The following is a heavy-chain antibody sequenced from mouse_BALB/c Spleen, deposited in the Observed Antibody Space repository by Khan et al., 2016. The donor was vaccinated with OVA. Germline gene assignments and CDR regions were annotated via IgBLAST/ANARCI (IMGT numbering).Heavy chain of an antibody. CDR1: GYTFTDYA. Sequence: QVQLQQSGPELVRPGVSVKISCKASGYTFTDYAMYWVKQSHAESLEWIGLISTYTGNTNYNQKFKGKATLTVDKSSTTAYMELARLTSEDSAISYCSRPAYDGYYDYWGQGTTLTVSS. D-gene: IGHD2-3*01. CDR3: SRPAYDGYYDY. CDR2: ISTYTGNT. V-gene: IGHV1S137*01. J-gene: IGHJ2*01.